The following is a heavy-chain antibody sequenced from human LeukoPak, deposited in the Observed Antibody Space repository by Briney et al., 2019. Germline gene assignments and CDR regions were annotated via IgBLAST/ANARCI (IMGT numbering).Heavy chain of an antibody. Sequence: GGSLRLSCAASGFDFSTYSIDWVRQAPGKGLEWVSYISSSSNIYHADSVKGRFTISRDNAKNSLHLQMNSLRAEDTAVYYCARVGRSGWTVDYWGQGTLVTVSS. V-gene: IGHV3-48*04. CDR1: GFDFSTYS. J-gene: IGHJ4*02. CDR3: ARVGRSGWTVDY. CDR2: ISSSSNI. D-gene: IGHD6-19*01.